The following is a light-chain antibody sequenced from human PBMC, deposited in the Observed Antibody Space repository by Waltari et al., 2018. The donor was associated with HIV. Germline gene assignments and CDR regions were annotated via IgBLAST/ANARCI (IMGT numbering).Light chain of an antibody. CDR2: QHN. J-gene: IGLJ2*01. Sequence: SYDLTQPPSVSLSPGQTASITCSGDKLGDKYTFWYQQKPGQSPVLVIYQHNKRPSGIPERISGSNSGNTVTLTTSGNQSRDEADYYWEAWDSSTVVFGGGTKLTVL. CDR3: EAWDSSTVV. V-gene: IGLV3-1*01. CDR1: KLGDKY.